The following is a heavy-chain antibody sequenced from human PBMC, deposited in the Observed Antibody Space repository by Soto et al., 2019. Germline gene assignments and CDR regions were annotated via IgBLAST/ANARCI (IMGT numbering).Heavy chain of an antibody. J-gene: IGHJ4*02. CDR3: ARSGSRLDFWSEAPEYYFDY. Sequence: ASVKVSCKASGYTFTSYAMHWVRQAPGQRLEWMGWINAGNGNIKFSQKFQGRVTITRETSASTAYMELSSLRSEDTALYYCARSGSRLDFWSEAPEYYFDYWGQGTLVTVSS. D-gene: IGHD3-3*01. CDR2: INAGNGNI. CDR1: GYTFTSYA. V-gene: IGHV1-3*01.